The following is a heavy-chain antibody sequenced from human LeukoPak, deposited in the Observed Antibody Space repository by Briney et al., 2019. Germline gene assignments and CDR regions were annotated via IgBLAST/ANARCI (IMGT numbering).Heavy chain of an antibody. Sequence: GASVKVSCKASGYTFTSYDINWVRQATGQGLEWMGGIIPIFGTANYAQKFQGRVTITADESTSTAYMELSSLRSEDTAVYYCASYILPRIAAAGTSWLDYFQHWGQGTLVTVSS. CDR2: IIPIFGTA. CDR3: ASYILPRIAAAGTSWLDYFQH. CDR1: GYTFTSYD. D-gene: IGHD6-13*01. J-gene: IGHJ1*01. V-gene: IGHV1-69*13.